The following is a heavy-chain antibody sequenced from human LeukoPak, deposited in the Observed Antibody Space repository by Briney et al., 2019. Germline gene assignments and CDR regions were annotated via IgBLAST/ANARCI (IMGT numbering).Heavy chain of an antibody. Sequence: SETLSLICTVSGGSISSGSYYWSWIRQSAGKGLEWIGRIDVSGRTNYNPTLKSRVTISVDTSKNQVSLRLTSVTAGDTAVYYCARESRSPRLKYFESWGQSILATVSS. D-gene: IGHD3-9*01. J-gene: IGHJ1*01. CDR1: GGSISSGSYY. CDR3: ARESRSPRLKYFES. V-gene: IGHV4-61*02. CDR2: IDVSGRT.